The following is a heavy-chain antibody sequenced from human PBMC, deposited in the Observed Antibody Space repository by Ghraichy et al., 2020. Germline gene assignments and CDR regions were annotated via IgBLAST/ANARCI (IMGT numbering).Heavy chain of an antibody. V-gene: IGHV3-23*01. CDR2: ISASRGTT. Sequence: GGSLRLSCVASGFTFSSSGMHWVRQAPGKGLEWVSGISASRGTTVYTDSVKGRFTISRDNSKNTLYLLMNTLRADDTALYYCARRPQGNYYFDYWGQGTLVTVSS. CDR1: GFTFSSSG. CDR3: ARRPQGNYYFDY. J-gene: IGHJ4*02.